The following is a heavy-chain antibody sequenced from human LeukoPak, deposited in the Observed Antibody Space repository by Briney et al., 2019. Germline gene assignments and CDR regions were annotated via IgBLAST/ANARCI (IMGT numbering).Heavy chain of an antibody. CDR2: INPSGGST. Sequence: ASVKVSCKASGYTFTSYYMHWVRQAPGQGLEWMGIINPSGGSTSYAQKFQGRVTMTRDTSTSTVYMELSSLRYEDTAAYYCFGLDILTGFDYWGQGTLVTVSS. J-gene: IGHJ4*02. CDR3: FGLDILTGFDY. CDR1: GYTFTSYY. V-gene: IGHV1-46*01. D-gene: IGHD3-9*01.